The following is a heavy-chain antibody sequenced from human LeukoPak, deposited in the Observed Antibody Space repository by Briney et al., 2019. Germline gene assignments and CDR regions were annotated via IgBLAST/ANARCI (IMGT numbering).Heavy chain of an antibody. CDR2: IYTSGST. CDR3: ATRGYCSGGSCYSGYYYYMDV. D-gene: IGHD2-15*01. J-gene: IGHJ6*03. V-gene: IGHV4-4*07. Sequence: SETLSFTCTVSGGSISNYYWSWIRQPAGKGLEWIGRIYTSGSTNYNPSLKSRVTMSVDTSKNQFSLKLSSVTAADTAVYYCATRGYCSGGSCYSGYYYYMDVWGKGTTVTVSS. CDR1: GGSISNYY.